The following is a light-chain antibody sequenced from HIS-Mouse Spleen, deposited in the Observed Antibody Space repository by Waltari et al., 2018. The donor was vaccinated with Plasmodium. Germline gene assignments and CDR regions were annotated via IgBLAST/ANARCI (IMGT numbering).Light chain of an antibody. CDR1: ALPKKY. Sequence: SYELTQPPSVSVSPGQTARIPCSGDALPKKYAYWYQQKSGQAPVLVIYEESKRPSGIPERVSGSSSGTMATLTISGAQVEDEADYYCYSTDSSGNHRVFGGGTKLTV. V-gene: IGLV3-10*01. J-gene: IGLJ3*02. CDR3: YSTDSSGNHRV. CDR2: EES.